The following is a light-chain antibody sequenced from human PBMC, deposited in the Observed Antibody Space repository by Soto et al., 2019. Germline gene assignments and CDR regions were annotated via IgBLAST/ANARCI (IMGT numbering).Light chain of an antibody. Sequence: QSALTQPASVSGSPGQSITISCTGTSSDIGAYNFVSWYQQHPGKAPKLMLYDVNIRPSGVSNRFSGSKSGSTASLTISGLQAEDEADYYCTSWTTITPMQFGGGTKVTVL. CDR2: DVN. J-gene: IGLJ2*01. CDR3: TSWTTITPMQ. V-gene: IGLV2-14*03. CDR1: SSDIGAYNF.